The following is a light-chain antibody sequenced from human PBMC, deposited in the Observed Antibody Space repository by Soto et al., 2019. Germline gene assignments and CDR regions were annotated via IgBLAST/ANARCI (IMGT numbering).Light chain of an antibody. Sequence: QSALTPPASVSGSPGQSITISCTGTSSDVGAYKYVSWYQQHPGKAPKVMIYEVSNRPSGVSNRFSGSKSGNTASLTISGLQAEDEADYFCSSYSSSSTLFVFGTGTKVTVL. J-gene: IGLJ1*01. CDR2: EVS. CDR1: SSDVGAYKY. CDR3: SSYSSSSTLFV. V-gene: IGLV2-14*01.